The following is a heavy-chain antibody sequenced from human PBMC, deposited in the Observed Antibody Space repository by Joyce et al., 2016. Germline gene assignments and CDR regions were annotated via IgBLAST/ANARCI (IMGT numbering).Heavy chain of an antibody. V-gene: IGHV3-23*01. CDR3: AKDINSGYYAIGYFDH. CDR1: GFTFSQFA. J-gene: IGHJ4*02. D-gene: IGHD5-12*01. Sequence: EVQLLESGGGLVQPGGSLRLSCVASGFTFSQFAMNWGRQAPGKGLEWVSTISGSGGTTYYADSVTGRFTISRDNSKNTLSLQMNNLGAGDTATYYCAKDINSGYYAIGYFDHWGQGTLVTVSS. CDR2: ISGSGGTT.